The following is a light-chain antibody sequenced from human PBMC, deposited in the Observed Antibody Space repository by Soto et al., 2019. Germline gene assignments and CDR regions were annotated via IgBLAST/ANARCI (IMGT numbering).Light chain of an antibody. CDR1: QSVSSSY. Sequence: EIVLTQSPGTLSLSPGERATLSCRASQSVSSSYLAWYQQKPGQAPRLLIYGASSRATGIPARFSGSGSGTGFTLTISRLEPEDFAVYYCQQYGSSPLVTFGQGTRLEIK. V-gene: IGKV3-20*01. CDR3: QQYGSSPLVT. J-gene: IGKJ5*01. CDR2: GAS.